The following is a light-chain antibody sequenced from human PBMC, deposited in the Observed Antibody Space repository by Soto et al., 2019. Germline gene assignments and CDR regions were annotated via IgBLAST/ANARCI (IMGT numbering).Light chain of an antibody. V-gene: IGKV3-20*01. CDR3: QQYGTSDT. J-gene: IGKJ1*01. Sequence: EIVLTQSPGTLSLSPGERATLSCRASQSVSNNYLAWYQQNPGQAPRLLISGASNRATGVPDRFSGSGYGTDFTLTISRMAPVDFAVYYCQQYGTSDTFGQGTKVEIK. CDR2: GAS. CDR1: QSVSNNY.